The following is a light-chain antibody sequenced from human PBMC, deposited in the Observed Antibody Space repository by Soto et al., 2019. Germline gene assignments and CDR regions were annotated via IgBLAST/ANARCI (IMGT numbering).Light chain of an antibody. J-gene: IGLJ3*02. CDR1: SSDVGYYKY. V-gene: IGLV2-14*01. Sequence: QSVLTQPASVSGSPGQSITISCTGTSSDVGYYKYVSWYQHHPGKAPKLIIYEVSDRPSGVSNRFSGSKSGNTASLTISGLQAEDEGDYFCSSYTRSTTWLFGGGTKVTVL. CDR3: SSYTRSTTWL. CDR2: EVS.